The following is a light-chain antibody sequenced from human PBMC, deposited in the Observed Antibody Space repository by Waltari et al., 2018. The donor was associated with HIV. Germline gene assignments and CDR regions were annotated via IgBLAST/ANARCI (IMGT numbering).Light chain of an antibody. V-gene: IGKV3-15*01. Sequence: EIVMTQSPATLSLSPGERATLSCRASQRISSKLAWYQQKPGQPPRLLIYSASTRVAGIPARFSGSGSGTEFTLTISSLQSEDFAVYYCQQYNNWPPITFGGGTKVEIK. CDR1: QRISSK. CDR3: QQYNNWPPIT. J-gene: IGKJ4*01. CDR2: SAS.